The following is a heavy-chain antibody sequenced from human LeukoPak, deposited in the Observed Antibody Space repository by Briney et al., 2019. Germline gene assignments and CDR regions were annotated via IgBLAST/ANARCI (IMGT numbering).Heavy chain of an antibody. J-gene: IGHJ6*03. Sequence: SETLSLTCTVSGGSISSYYWSWIRQPAGKGLEWIGRIYTSGSTNYNPSLKSRVTMSVDTSKNQFSLKLSSVTAADTAVYYCARTTMVRGTYYMDVWGKGTTVAISS. V-gene: IGHV4-4*07. CDR1: GGSISSYY. CDR3: ARTTMVRGTYYMDV. CDR2: IYTSGST. D-gene: IGHD3-10*01.